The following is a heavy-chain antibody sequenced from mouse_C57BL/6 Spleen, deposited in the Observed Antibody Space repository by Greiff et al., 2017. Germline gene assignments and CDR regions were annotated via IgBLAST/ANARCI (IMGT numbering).Heavy chain of an antibody. CDR2: ISYDGSN. Sequence: EVQVVESGPGLVKPSQSLSLTCSVTGYSITSGYYWNWIRQFPGNKLEWMGYISYDGSNNYNPSLKNRISITRDTSKNQFFLKLNSVTTEDTATYYCARGQGGYYGYFDVWGTGTTVTVSS. D-gene: IGHD1-1*02. J-gene: IGHJ1*03. CDR1: GYSITSGYY. CDR3: ARGQGGYYGYFDV. V-gene: IGHV3-6*01.